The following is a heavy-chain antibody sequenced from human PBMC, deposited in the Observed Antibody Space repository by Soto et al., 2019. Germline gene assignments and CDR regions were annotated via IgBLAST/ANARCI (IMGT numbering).Heavy chain of an antibody. V-gene: IGHV1-69*02. CDR1: GGTFSSYT. D-gene: IGHD2-15*01. CDR3: ARIGSGYGMDV. CDR2: IIPILGIT. J-gene: IGHJ6*02. Sequence: SVKVSCKASGGTFSSYTISWVRQAPGQGLEWMGRIIPILGITNYAQKFQGRVTITADKSTSTVYMELSSLRSEDTAVYYCARIGSGYGMDVWGQGTTVTVSS.